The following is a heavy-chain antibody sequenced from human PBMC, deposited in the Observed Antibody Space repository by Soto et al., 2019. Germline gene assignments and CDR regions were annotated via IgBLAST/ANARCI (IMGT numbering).Heavy chain of an antibody. J-gene: IGHJ4*02. CDR3: ARWDYYGSGSPDY. CDR1: GFTFSSYS. V-gene: IGHV3-48*02. D-gene: IGHD3-10*01. Sequence: EVQLVESGGGLVQPGGSLRLSCAASGFTFSSYSMNWVRQAPGKGLEWVSYISSSSSTIYYADSVKGRFTISRDNAKNSRYLQMNSLRDEDTAVYYCARWDYYGSGSPDYWGQGTLVTVSS. CDR2: ISSSSSTI.